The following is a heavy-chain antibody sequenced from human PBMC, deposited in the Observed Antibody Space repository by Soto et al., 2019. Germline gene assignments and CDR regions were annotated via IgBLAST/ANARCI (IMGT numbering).Heavy chain of an antibody. CDR1: GFTFDDYG. D-gene: IGHD2-2*01. Sequence: EVQLVESGGGLVRPGGSRRLSCVASGFTFDDYGMHWVRQVPGKGLEWVAGISWNRGTIGYADSVRGRFTISRDNAKNSLFLQMTSLRTEDTAIYYCGKSKDIVVVPAAPVFYHWGQGIMVTVSS. CDR3: GKSKDIVVVPAAPVFYH. V-gene: IGHV3-9*01. J-gene: IGHJ4*02. CDR2: ISWNRGTI.